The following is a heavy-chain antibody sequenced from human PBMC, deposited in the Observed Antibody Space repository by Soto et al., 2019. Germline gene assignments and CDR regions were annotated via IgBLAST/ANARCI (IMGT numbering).Heavy chain of an antibody. V-gene: IGHV1-46*01. Sequence: QVQLVQSGAEVKKPGASVKVSCKASGYTFTDYYMHWVRQAPGQGLEWVGVINPSGGSTNYAHKFQGRVTMTRDTSTNTFYMELSSLRSEDTAVYFCARGYHKIVVVTATLYWGQGTRVTVSS. CDR2: INPSGGST. D-gene: IGHD2-15*01. CDR1: GYTFTDYY. J-gene: IGHJ4*02. CDR3: ARGYHKIVVVTATLY.